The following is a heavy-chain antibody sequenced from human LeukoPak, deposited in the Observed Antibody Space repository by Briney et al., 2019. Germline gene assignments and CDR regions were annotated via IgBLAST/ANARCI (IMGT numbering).Heavy chain of an antibody. CDR2: IIPIFGIA. CDR3: AREGDTSGYATLDY. Sequence: ASVKVSCKASGGTFSSYAISWVRQAPGQGLEWMGRIIPIFGIANYAQKFQGRVTITADKSTSTAYMELRSLRSEDTDVYYCAREGDTSGYATLDYWGKGTLVTVSS. V-gene: IGHV1-69*04. D-gene: IGHD6-19*01. CDR1: GGTFSSYA. J-gene: IGHJ4*02.